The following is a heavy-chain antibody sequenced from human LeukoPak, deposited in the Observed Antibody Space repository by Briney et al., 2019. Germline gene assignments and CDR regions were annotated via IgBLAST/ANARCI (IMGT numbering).Heavy chain of an antibody. J-gene: IGHJ4*02. Sequence: GGSLRLSCAASGFTFSSYGMHWVRQAPGKGLEWVAFIRYDGSNKYYADSVKGRFTISRDNSKNTLYLQMNSLRADDTAMYYCARGSYSSSWKTFDYWGQGTLVTVSS. CDR2: IRYDGSNK. CDR1: GFTFSSYG. CDR3: ARGSYSSSWKTFDY. V-gene: IGHV3-30*02. D-gene: IGHD6-13*01.